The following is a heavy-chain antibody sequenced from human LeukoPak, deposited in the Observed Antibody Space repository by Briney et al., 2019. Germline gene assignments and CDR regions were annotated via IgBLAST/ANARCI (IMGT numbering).Heavy chain of an antibody. CDR2: IYHSGST. CDR3: AIAPQLWYPRGFDY. V-gene: IGHV4-4*02. Sequence: PSETLSLTCAVSGGSISSSNWWSWVRQPPGKGLEWIGEIYHSGSTNYNPSLKSRVTISVDKSKNQFSLKLSSVTAADTAVYYCAIAPQLWYPRGFDYWGQRTLVTVSS. CDR1: GGSISSSNW. D-gene: IGHD5-18*01. J-gene: IGHJ4*02.